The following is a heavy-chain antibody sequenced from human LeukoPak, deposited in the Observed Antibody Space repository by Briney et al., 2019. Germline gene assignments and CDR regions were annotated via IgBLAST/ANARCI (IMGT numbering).Heavy chain of an antibody. V-gene: IGHV3-23*01. CDR3: AKYKGYYPYNYCMNV. Sequence: GGSLRLSCAASGFTFNNYAMTWVRQAPGKGLEWVSSISGSGSSTYFADSVKGRFTISRDNSKNTLFLQMNGLTAEDTAVYYCAKYKGYYPYNYCMNVWGQGTTVTVSS. D-gene: IGHD2-15*01. CDR1: GFTFNNYA. CDR2: ISGSGSST. J-gene: IGHJ6*03.